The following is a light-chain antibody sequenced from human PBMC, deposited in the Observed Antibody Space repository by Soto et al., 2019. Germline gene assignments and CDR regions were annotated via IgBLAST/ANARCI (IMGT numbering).Light chain of an antibody. CDR3: QTWGTCIHWV. V-gene: IGLV4-69*01. CDR2: RNRDGTD. Sequence: HPVLTQSPSASASLGASGKRTGDLSGGHSSYAIAWQQQQPEKGPRYFMKRNRDGTDRKGDGIPDRFSGSSSGAERYLTISSLQSEDEADYYCQTWGTCIHWVFGGGTKLTVL. J-gene: IGLJ3*02. CDR1: GGHSSYA.